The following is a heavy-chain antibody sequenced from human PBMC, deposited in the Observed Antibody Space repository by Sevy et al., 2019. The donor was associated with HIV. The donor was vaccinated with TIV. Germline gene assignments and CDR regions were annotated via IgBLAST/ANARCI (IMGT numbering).Heavy chain of an antibody. V-gene: IGHV3-23*01. CDR3: AREGCTQPHDY. CDR1: GFTFAKYS. J-gene: IGHJ4*02. D-gene: IGHD2-8*01. Sequence: GGSLRLSCAASGFTFAKYSMSRVRQAPGKGLEWVSTFSFGCGRINYADSVKGRFTISREDSKNKLFLQMNSLRAEDTATYFCAREGCTQPHDYWGQGTLVTVSS. CDR2: FSFGCGRI.